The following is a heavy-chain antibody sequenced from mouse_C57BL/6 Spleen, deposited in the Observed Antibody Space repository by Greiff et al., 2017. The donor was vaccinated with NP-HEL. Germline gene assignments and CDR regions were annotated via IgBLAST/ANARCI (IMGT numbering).Heavy chain of an antibody. V-gene: IGHV3-6*01. CDR3: ARGLYAMDY. Sequence: VKLRGSGPGPVKPSQSLSPTCFFTASSFTGGFSGNWIRQFPGNKLEWMGYISYDGSNNYNPSLKNRISITRDTSKNQFFLKLNSVTTEDTATYYCARGLYAMDYWGQGTSVTVSS. CDR1: ASSFTGGFS. J-gene: IGHJ4*01. CDR2: ISYDGSN.